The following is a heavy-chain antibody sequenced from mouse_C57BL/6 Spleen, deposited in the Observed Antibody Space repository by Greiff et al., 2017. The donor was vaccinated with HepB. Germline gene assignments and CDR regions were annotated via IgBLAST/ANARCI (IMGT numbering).Heavy chain of an antibody. CDR1: GFNIKNTY. V-gene: IGHV14-3*01. CDR3: ARDYGSSFPSYWYFDV. Sequence: EVQRVESVAELVRPGASVKLSCTASGFNIKNTYMHWVKQRPEQGLEWIGRIDPANGNTKYAPKFQGKATITADTSSNTAYLQLSSLTSEDTAIYYCARDYGSSFPSYWYFDVWGTGTTVTVSS. J-gene: IGHJ1*03. CDR2: IDPANGNT. D-gene: IGHD1-1*01.